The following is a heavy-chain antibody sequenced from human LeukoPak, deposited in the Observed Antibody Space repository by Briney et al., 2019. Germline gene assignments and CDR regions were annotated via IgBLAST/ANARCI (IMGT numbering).Heavy chain of an antibody. CDR2: IYYSGST. V-gene: IGHV4-59*01. J-gene: IGHJ4*02. D-gene: IGHD5-18*01. CDR1: GGSISSYY. CDR3: ARRAAMVPYYFDY. Sequence: SETLSLTCTVSGGSISSYYWSWIRQPSGKGLEWIGYIYYSGSTNYNPSLKSRVTISVGTSKNQFSLKLSSVTAADTAVYYCARRAAMVPYYFDYWGQGTLVTVSS.